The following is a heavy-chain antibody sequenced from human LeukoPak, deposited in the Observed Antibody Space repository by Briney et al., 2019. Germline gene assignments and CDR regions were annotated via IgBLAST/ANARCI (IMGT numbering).Heavy chain of an antibody. Sequence: GESLTISRKGSGYSFTSYWIGWVRQMPGKGLEWMGIIYPGDSDTRYSPSFQGQVTISADKSISTAYLQWSSLKASDTAMYYCARALSYSSSWYGVYFDYWGQGTLVTVSS. J-gene: IGHJ4*02. CDR2: IYPGDSDT. CDR1: GYSFTSYW. V-gene: IGHV5-51*01. CDR3: ARALSYSSSWYGVYFDY. D-gene: IGHD6-13*01.